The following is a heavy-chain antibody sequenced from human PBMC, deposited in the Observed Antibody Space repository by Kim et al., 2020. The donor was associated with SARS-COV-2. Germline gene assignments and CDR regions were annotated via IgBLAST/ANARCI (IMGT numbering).Heavy chain of an antibody. D-gene: IGHD3-22*01. CDR2: ISGSGGST. CDR3: AIFPNYYDSSGYYFDY. Sequence: GGSLRLSCAASGFTFSSYAMSWVRQAPGKGLEWVSAISGSGGSTYYADSVKGRFTISRDNSKNTLYLQMNSLRAEDTAVYYCAIFPNYYDSSGYYFDYWGQGTLVTVSS. J-gene: IGHJ4*02. V-gene: IGHV3-23*01. CDR1: GFTFSSYA.